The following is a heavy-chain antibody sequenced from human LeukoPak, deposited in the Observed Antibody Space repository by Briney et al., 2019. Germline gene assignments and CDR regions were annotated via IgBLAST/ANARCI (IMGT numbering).Heavy chain of an antibody. CDR1: GFILNDYG. Sequence: GGSLRLSCAASGFILNDYGMHWVRQAPGKGLEWVADIWFDKNQHFADSVKGRFAISRDNSKNTVYLQINSLRAEDTAVYYCARETGSAVGSTDFDYWGQGTLVTVSS. CDR3: ARETGSAVGSTDFDY. J-gene: IGHJ4*02. V-gene: IGHV3-33*01. CDR2: IWFDKNQ. D-gene: IGHD4-17*01.